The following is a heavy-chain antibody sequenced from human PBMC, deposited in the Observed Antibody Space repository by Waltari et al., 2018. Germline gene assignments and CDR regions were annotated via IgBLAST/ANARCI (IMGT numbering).Heavy chain of an antibody. Sequence: QVQLPQWGPRLFKPSETVPLTLAVCGRSFCASYWSCTRQPPGKGLEWIGEINHSGSTNYNPSLKSRVTISVDTSKNQFSLKLSSVTAADTAVYYCARYLHFYSAYYYGMDVWGQGTTVTVSS. CDR3: ARYLHFYSAYYYGMDV. CDR1: GRSFCASY. CDR2: INHSGST. V-gene: IGHV4-34*01. D-gene: IGHD3-3*02. J-gene: IGHJ6*02.